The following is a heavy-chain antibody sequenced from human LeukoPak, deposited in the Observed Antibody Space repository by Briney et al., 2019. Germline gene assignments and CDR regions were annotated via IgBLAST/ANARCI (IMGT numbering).Heavy chain of an antibody. V-gene: IGHV1-18*01. J-gene: IGHJ4*02. D-gene: IGHD2-8*01. CDR1: GYTFTSYG. CDR2: ISAYNGNT. CDR3: ARDRLVYAIKPPEFDY. Sequence: GASVKVSCKASGYTFTSYGISWVRQAPGQGLEWMGWISAYNGNTNYAQKLQGRVTMTTDTSTSTAYMELRSLRSDDTAVYYCARDRLVYAIKPPEFDYWGQGTLVTVSS.